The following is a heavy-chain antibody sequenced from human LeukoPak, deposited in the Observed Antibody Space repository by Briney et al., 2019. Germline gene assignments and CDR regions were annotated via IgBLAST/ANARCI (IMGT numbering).Heavy chain of an antibody. CDR2: ISSSSSYI. J-gene: IGHJ4*02. CDR3: ARGVAAMGMNY. D-gene: IGHD5-18*01. V-gene: IGHV3-21*01. CDR1: GFTFSSYS. Sequence: GGCLRLPCAASGFTFSSYSMNWVRQAPGKGLEWLSSISSSSSYIYYADSVKGRFTISRDNAKNSLYLQMNSLRAEDTAVYYCARGVAAMGMNYWGQGTLVTVSS.